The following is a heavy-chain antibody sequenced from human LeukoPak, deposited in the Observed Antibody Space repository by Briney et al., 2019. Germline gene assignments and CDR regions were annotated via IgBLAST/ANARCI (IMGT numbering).Heavy chain of an antibody. CDR1: GGSFSGYY. J-gene: IGHJ4*02. CDR3: ARLRRGYSYGNPSI. D-gene: IGHD5-18*01. CDR2: INHSGST. V-gene: IGHV4-34*01. Sequence: SETLSLTCAVYGGSFSGYYWSWLRQPPGKGLEWVGEINHSGSTNYNPSLKSRVTISVDTSKNQFSLKLSSVTAADTAVYYCARLRRGYSYGNPSIWGQGTLVTVSS.